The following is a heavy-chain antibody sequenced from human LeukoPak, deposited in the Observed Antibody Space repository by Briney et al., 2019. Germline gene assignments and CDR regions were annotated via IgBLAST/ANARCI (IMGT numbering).Heavy chain of an antibody. V-gene: IGHV4-39*01. Sequence: SETPSLTCTVSGASISSSNCYWGWLRPPPGMGLEWIGSIYYSGSTYYNPSLKSRVTISVDKYKNQFSLKLSSVAASDTAVYYCARQLYCGADCYSFDYWGQGTLVTVSS. CDR1: GASISSSNCY. D-gene: IGHD2-21*02. CDR2: IYYSGST. CDR3: ARQLYCGADCYSFDY. J-gene: IGHJ4*02.